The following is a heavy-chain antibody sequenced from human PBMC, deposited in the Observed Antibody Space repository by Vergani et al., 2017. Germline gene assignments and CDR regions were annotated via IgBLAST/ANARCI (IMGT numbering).Heavy chain of an antibody. D-gene: IGHD5-18*01. CDR1: GFTFSSYG. Sequence: QVQLVESGGGVVQPGRSLRLSCAASGFTFSSYGMLWVRQAPGKGLEWVAVIWYDGSNKYYADSVKGRFTISRDNSKNTLYLQMNSLRAEDTAVYYCARDPQLDTAMAPYYFDYWGQGTLVTVSS. CDR3: ARDPQLDTAMAPYYFDY. CDR2: IWYDGSNK. V-gene: IGHV3-33*01. J-gene: IGHJ4*02.